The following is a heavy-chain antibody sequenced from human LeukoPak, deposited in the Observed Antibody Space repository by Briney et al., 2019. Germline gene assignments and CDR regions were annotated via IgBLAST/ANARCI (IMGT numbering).Heavy chain of an antibody. CDR1: GFTFSSYA. J-gene: IGHJ4*02. CDR2: ISGSGGST. V-gene: IGHV3-23*01. Sequence: GGSLRLSCAASGFTFSSYAMSWVRQAPGKGLEWVSAISGSGGSTYYADSVKGRFTISRDNSKNTPYLPMNSLRAEDTAVYYCAKAGYYYDSSGYWYFDYWGQGTLVTVSS. CDR3: AKAGYYYDSSGYWYFDY. D-gene: IGHD3-22*01.